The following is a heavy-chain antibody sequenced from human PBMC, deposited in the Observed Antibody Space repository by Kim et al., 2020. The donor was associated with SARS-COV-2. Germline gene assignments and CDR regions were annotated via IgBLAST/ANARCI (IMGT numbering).Heavy chain of an antibody. CDR3: ARDYGDYGDYPNYFDY. D-gene: IGHD4-17*01. J-gene: IGHJ4*02. Sequence: KFQGRDTITRDTYASAAYMELSSLRSEDTAVYYCARDYGDYGDYPNYFDYWGQGTLVTVSS. V-gene: IGHV1-3*01.